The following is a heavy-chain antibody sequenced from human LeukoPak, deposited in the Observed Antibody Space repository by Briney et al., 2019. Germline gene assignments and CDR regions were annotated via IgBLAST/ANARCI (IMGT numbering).Heavy chain of an antibody. J-gene: IGHJ6*02. CDR3: ARDRGESSGYKGIYYYYYGMDV. D-gene: IGHD3-22*01. V-gene: IGHV7-4-1*02. CDR2: INTNTGNP. CDR1: GYTFTSYA. Sequence: ASVKVSCKASGYTFTSYAMNWVRQAPGQGLEWMGWINTNTGNPTYAQGFTGRFVFSLDTSVSTAYLQISSLKAEDTAVYYCARDRGESSGYKGIYYYYYGMDVWGQGTTVTVSS.